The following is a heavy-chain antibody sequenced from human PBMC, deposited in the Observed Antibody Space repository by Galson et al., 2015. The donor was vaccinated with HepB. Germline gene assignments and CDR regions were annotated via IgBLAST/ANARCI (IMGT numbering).Heavy chain of an antibody. CDR1: GYTFTGYY. J-gene: IGHJ3*02. CDR2: INPNSGGT. CDR3: ARDGITIFGVVIREDAFDI. Sequence: SCKASGYTFTGYYMHWVRQAPGQGLEWMGWINPNSGGTNYAQKFQGRVTMTRDTSISTAYMELSRLRSDDTAVYYCARDGITIFGVVIREDAFDIWGQGTMVTVSS. D-gene: IGHD3-3*01. V-gene: IGHV1-2*02.